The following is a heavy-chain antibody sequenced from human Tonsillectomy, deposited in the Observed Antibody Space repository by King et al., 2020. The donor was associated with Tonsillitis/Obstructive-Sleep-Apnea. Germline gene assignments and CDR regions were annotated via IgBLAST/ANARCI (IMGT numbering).Heavy chain of an antibody. CDR3: TRVGSGITAVYGIDV. CDR1: GFTFGDYA. Sequence: VQLVESGGGLVQPGRSLRLSCTASGFTFGDYAMNWVRQAPGKGLEWVGFIRSKAYGGTTEYAASVKGRFTISRDDSKGIAYLQMNSLKTEDTAVYYCTRVGSGITAVYGIDVWGQGTTVTVSS. CDR2: IRSKAYGGTT. D-gene: IGHD6-13*01. V-gene: IGHV3-49*04. J-gene: IGHJ6*02.